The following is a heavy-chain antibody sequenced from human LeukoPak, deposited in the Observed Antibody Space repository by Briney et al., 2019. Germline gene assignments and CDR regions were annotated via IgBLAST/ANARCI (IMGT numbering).Heavy chain of an antibody. CDR3: VRERTNYYDSSGYY. J-gene: IGHJ4*02. V-gene: IGHV3-7*05. D-gene: IGHD3-22*01. Sequence: PGGSLRLSCAASGFTFSSYWMSWVRQAPGKGLEWVANIKQDGSEKYYVDSVKGRFTISRDNAKESLYLQMNSLRAEDTAVYYCVRERTNYYDSSGYYWGQGTLVTVSS. CDR2: IKQDGSEK. CDR1: GFTFSSYW.